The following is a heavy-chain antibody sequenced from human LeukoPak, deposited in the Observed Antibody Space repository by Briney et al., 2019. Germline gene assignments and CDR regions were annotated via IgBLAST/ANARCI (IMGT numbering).Heavy chain of an antibody. CDR2: INHSGST. D-gene: IGHD4-17*01. CDR3: ARVVYGDYYFDY. Sequence: SETLSLTCAVYGGSFSGYYWNWIRQPPGKGLEWIGEINHSGSTNYNPSLKSRVTISVDTSKNQFSLKLSSVTAADTAVYYCARVVYGDYYFDYWGQGTLVTVSS. V-gene: IGHV4-34*01. J-gene: IGHJ4*02. CDR1: GGSFSGYY.